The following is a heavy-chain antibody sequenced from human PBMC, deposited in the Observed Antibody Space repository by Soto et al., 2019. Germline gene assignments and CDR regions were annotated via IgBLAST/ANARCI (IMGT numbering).Heavy chain of an antibody. V-gene: IGHV1-2*04. CDR2: INPNSGGT. Sequence: ASVKVSCKASGYTFTGYYMHWVRQAPGQGLEWMGWINPNSGGTNYAQKFQGWVTMTRDTSISTAYMELSRLRSDDTAVYYCARGGVGATQYYYYYYMDVWGKGTTVTVSS. CDR3: ARGGVGATQYYYYYYMDV. D-gene: IGHD1-26*01. J-gene: IGHJ6*03. CDR1: GYTFTGYY.